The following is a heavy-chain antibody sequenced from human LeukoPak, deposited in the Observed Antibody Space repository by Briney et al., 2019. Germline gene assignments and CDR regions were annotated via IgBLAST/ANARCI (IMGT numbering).Heavy chain of an antibody. CDR1: GGSISSGDYY. J-gene: IGHJ5*02. CDR3: ARGRSSSWYRGWFDP. CDR2: IYHSGST. V-gene: IGHV4-30-2*01. Sequence: SQTLSLTCTVSGGSISSGDYYWSWIRQPPGKGLEWIGYIYHSGSTYYNPSLKSRVTISVDRSKNQFSLKLSSVTAADTAVYYCARGRSSSWYRGWFDPWGQGTLVTVSS. D-gene: IGHD6-13*01.